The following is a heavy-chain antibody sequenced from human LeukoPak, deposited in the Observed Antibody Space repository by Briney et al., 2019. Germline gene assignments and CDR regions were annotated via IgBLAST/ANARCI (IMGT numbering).Heavy chain of an antibody. J-gene: IGHJ4*02. CDR1: GYSFSSYY. CDR3: ARAGSWSSIGGCGY. CDR2: IIPTSGDT. Sequence: ASVKVSCKASGYSFSSYYMHWVRQAPGQGLEWMGLIIPTSGDTRFAQKFQGRVTLTRDTSSSTVYMEVSGLRSEDTAIYYCARAGSWSSIGGCGYWGQGTLVTVS. D-gene: IGHD3-10*01. V-gene: IGHV1-46*01.